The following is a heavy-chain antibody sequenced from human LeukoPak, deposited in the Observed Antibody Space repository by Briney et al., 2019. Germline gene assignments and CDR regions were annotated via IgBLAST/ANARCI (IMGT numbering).Heavy chain of an antibody. Sequence: SETLPLTCTVSGGSISSYYWSWIRQPPGKGLEWIGYIYYSGSTNYNPSLKSRVTISVDTSKNQFSLKLSSVTAADTAVYYCARAGRDGYNYFDYWGQGTLVTVSS. CDR2: IYYSGST. D-gene: IGHD5-24*01. J-gene: IGHJ4*02. CDR1: GGSISSYY. V-gene: IGHV4-59*01. CDR3: ARAGRDGYNYFDY.